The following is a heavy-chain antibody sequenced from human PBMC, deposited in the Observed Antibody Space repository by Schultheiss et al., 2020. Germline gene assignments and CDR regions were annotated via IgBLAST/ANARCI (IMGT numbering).Heavy chain of an antibody. Sequence: GESLKISCVASGFTFSSYAMHWVRQAPGKGLEWVALISYDGSNKYYADSVKGRFTISRDNAKNSLYLQMNSLRAEDTAVYHCARGWPSAMTTAIDYWGQGTLVTVSS. CDR1: GFTFSSYA. J-gene: IGHJ4*02. CDR2: ISYDGSNK. V-gene: IGHV3-30*01. CDR3: ARGWPSAMTTAIDY. D-gene: IGHD1-1*01.